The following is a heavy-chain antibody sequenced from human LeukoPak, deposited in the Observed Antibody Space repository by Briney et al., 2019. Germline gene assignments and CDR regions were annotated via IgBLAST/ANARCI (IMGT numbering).Heavy chain of an antibody. CDR1: GFTFSSYS. D-gene: IGHD6-13*01. CDR3: ARESEYSSSWYADAFDI. CDR2: ISSSSSTI. Sequence: GGSLRLSCAASGFTFSSYSMNWVRQAPGKGLEWVSYISSSSSTIYYADSVKGRFTISRDNAKNSLYLQMNSLRAEGTAGYYCARESEYSSSWYADAFDIWGQGTMVTVSS. V-gene: IGHV3-48*04. J-gene: IGHJ3*02.